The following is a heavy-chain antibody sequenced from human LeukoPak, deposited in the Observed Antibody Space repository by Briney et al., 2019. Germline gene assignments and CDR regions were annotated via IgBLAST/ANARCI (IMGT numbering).Heavy chain of an antibody. CDR2: MNPNSGNT. D-gene: IGHD1-26*01. Sequence: ASVKVSCKASGYTFTSYDINWVRQAPGQGLEWMGWMNPNSGNTGYAQKLQGRVTITRNTSISTAYMELSSLRSEDTAVYYCARNGREARHFQHWGQGTLVTISS. V-gene: IGHV1-8*03. CDR1: GYTFTSYD. J-gene: IGHJ1*01. CDR3: ARNGREARHFQH.